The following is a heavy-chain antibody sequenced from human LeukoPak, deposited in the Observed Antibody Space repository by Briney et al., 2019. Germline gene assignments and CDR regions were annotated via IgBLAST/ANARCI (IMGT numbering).Heavy chain of an antibody. CDR3: ARTVVSGYCSSTSCSRYNWFDP. CDR2: IIPIFGTA. CDR1: GGTFSSYA. V-gene: IGHV1-69*13. J-gene: IGHJ5*02. D-gene: IGHD2-2*01. Sequence: SVKVSCKASGGTFSSYAISWVRQAPGQGLEWMGGIIPIFGTANYAQKFQGRVTITADESTSTAYMELSSLRSEDTAVYYCARTVVSGYCSSTSCSRYNWFDPWGQGTPVTVSS.